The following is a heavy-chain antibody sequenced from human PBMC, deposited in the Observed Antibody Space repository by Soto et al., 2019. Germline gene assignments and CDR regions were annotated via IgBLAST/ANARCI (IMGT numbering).Heavy chain of an antibody. Sequence: PSETLSLTCSVSGGSVTIDNSYWTWIRLLPGKGLEWIGYIYFGGTTYYSPSLKSRVSISADTSKNLFFLRLRSVTAADTAVYYCARGSSIEGPVQMTFDYWGPVTQVTV. CDR3: ARGSSIEGPVQMTFDY. D-gene: IGHD2-2*01. J-gene: IGHJ4*01. CDR2: IYFGGTT. V-gene: IGHV4-31*03. CDR1: GGSVTIDNSY.